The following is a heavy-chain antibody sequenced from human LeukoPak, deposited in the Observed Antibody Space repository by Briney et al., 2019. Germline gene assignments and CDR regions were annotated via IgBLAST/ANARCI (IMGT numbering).Heavy chain of an antibody. V-gene: IGHV4-59*01. CDR1: GGSFSGYY. Sequence: SETLSLTCAVYGGSFSGYYWSWIRQPPGKGLEWIGYIYYSGSTNYNPSLKSRVTISVDTSKNQFSLKLSSVTAADTAVYYCARVSEVKQQLFNGGFDYWGQGTLVTVSS. CDR3: ARVSEVKQQLFNGGFDY. CDR2: IYYSGST. J-gene: IGHJ4*02. D-gene: IGHD6-13*01.